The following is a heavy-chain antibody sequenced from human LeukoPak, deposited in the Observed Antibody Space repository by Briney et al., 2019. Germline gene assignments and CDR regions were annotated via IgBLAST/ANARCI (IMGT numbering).Heavy chain of an antibody. Sequence: GGSKRLSCAASAFTLSSYGMSWIRQAPGKGLEWVSALSGNGGSTYYADSVKGRFTISRDNSKNTLYLQMNSLRAEDTAVYYCARSGVAVAGKWNYMDVWGKGTTVTISS. CDR3: ARSGVAVAGKWNYMDV. J-gene: IGHJ6*03. CDR1: AFTLSSYG. V-gene: IGHV3-23*01. D-gene: IGHD6-19*01. CDR2: LSGNGGST.